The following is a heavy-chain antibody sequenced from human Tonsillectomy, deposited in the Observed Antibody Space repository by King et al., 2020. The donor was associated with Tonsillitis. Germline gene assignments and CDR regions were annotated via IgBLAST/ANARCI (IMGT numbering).Heavy chain of an antibody. CDR1: GGSISSYY. CDR3: ARDKLPPASWSGEPQNWFDP. Sequence: QLQESGPGLVKPSETLSLTCTVSGGSISSYYWSWIRQPPGKGLEWIGYIYYSGSTNYNPSLKSRVTISVDTSKNQFSLKLSSVTAADTAVYYCARDKLPPASWSGEPQNWFDPWGQGTLVTVSS. D-gene: IGHD3-10*01. V-gene: IGHV4-59*01. CDR2: IYYSGST. J-gene: IGHJ5*02.